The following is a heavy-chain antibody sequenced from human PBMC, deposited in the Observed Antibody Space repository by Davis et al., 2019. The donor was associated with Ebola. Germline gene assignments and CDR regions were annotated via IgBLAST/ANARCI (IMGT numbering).Heavy chain of an antibody. Sequence: PSETLSLTCAVYGGSFSDYYWSWIRQSPGKGLEWIGEINHSGKTKYNPSLKSRVTISIDTSKIQFSLKLTSVTAADTAVYYCASPHQIRGKDCFDNWGQGNLVIVSS. V-gene: IGHV4-34*01. CDR1: GGSFSDYY. CDR3: ASPHQIRGKDCFDN. J-gene: IGHJ4*02. CDR2: INHSGKT.